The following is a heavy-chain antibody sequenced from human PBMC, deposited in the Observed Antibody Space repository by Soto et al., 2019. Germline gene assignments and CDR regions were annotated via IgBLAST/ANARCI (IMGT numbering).Heavy chain of an antibody. V-gene: IGHV3-33*01. Sequence: GGSLRLSCAASGFTFSSYGMHWVRQAPGKGLEWVAVIWYDGSNKYYADSVKGRFTISRDNSKNTLYLQMNSLRAEDTAVYYCARDRSGSYYDLLYYFDYWGQGTLVTVSS. J-gene: IGHJ4*02. CDR1: GFTFSSYG. D-gene: IGHD1-26*01. CDR3: ARDRSGSYYDLLYYFDY. CDR2: IWYDGSNK.